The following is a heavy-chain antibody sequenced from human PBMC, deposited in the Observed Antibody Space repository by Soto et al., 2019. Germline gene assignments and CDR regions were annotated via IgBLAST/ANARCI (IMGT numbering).Heavy chain of an antibody. CDR1: GFTFSSYA. Sequence: PGGSLRLSCAASGFTFSSYAMHWVRQAPGKGLEWVAVIWYDGSNKYYADSVKGRFTISRDNSKNTLYLQMNSLRAEDTAVYYCARELRGYSYFAYYGMDVWGQGTTVTVSS. CDR3: ARELRGYSYFAYYGMDV. V-gene: IGHV3-33*08. J-gene: IGHJ6*02. CDR2: IWYDGSNK. D-gene: IGHD5-18*01.